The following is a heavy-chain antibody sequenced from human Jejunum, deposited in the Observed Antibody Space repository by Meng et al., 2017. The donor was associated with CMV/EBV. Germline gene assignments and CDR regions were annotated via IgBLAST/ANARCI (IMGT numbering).Heavy chain of an antibody. D-gene: IGHD1-14*01. J-gene: IGHJ4*02. V-gene: IGHV1-2*02. CDR1: GYSFSDYY. CDR2: INPKTGGT. CDR3: SSAPGDY. Sequence: KVSCKASGYSFSDYYMNWVRQAPGQGLEWMGWINPKTGGTDYAQKFQGRVTLTRDTSFTTVYMELSNLKSDDSAVYYCSSAPGDYWGQGTLVTVSS.